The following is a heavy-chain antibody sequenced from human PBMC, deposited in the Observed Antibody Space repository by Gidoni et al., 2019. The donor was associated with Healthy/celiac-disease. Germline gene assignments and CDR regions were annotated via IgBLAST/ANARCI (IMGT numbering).Heavy chain of an antibody. CDR1: GGTFSSYA. J-gene: IGHJ4*02. D-gene: IGHD6-19*01. Sequence: QVQLAQSGAEVKKPGSSVKVPCKASGGTFSSYAISWVRQAPGQVLEWMGGIIPIFGTANYAQKFQGRVTITADESTSTAYMELSSLGSEDTAVYYCARGVAVADQTGFDYWGQGTLVTVSS. CDR3: ARGVAVADQTGFDY. V-gene: IGHV1-69*01. CDR2: IIPIFGTA.